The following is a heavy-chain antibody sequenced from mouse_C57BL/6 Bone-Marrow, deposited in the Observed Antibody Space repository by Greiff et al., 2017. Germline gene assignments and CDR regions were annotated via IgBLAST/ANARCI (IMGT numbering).Heavy chain of an antibody. CDR1: GYTFTSYW. Sequence: VQLKQSGTVLARPGASVKMSCKTSGYTFTSYWMHWVKQRPGQGLEWIGAIYPGNSDTSYNQKFKGKAKLTAVTSASTAYMELSSLTNEDSVVYYCTRGSIYYYGSSYGCFAYWGQGTLV. D-gene: IGHD1-1*01. V-gene: IGHV1-5*01. J-gene: IGHJ3*01. CDR2: IYPGNSDT. CDR3: TRGSIYYYGSSYGCFAY.